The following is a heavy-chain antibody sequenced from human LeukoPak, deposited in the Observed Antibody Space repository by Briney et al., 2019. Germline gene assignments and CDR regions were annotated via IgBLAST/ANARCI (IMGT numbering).Heavy chain of an antibody. CDR3: ARMDYIVADYLDY. V-gene: IGHV1-46*01. CDR2: INPSGGST. D-gene: IGHD5-12*01. Sequence: ASVKVSCKASGYTFTSYYMHWVRQAPGQGLEWMGIINPSGGSTSYAQKFQGRVTMTRDMSTSTVYMELSRPRSDDTAVYYCARMDYIVADYLDYWGQGTLVTVSS. CDR1: GYTFTSYY. J-gene: IGHJ4*02.